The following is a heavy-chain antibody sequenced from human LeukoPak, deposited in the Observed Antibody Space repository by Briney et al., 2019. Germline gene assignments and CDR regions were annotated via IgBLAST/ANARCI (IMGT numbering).Heavy chain of an antibody. D-gene: IGHD5-12*01. V-gene: IGHV3-23*01. CDR2: ISPSGDIT. CDR3: ARDSGWLRFHY. J-gene: IGHJ4*02. Sequence: GGSLRLSCAASGFTFSSYEMNWVRQAAGKGLEWVSGISPSGDITYYIDSVKGRFTISRDNSKNTFYLQVNSLRAEDTAVYYCARDSGWLRFHYWGQGTLVTVSS. CDR1: GFTFSSYE.